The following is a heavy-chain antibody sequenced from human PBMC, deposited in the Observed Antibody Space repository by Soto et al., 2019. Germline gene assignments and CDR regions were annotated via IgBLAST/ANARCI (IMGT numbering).Heavy chain of an antibody. D-gene: IGHD5-18*01. CDR2: ISGSGGST. Sequence: PGGSLRLSCAASGFTFSSYAMSWVRQAPGKGLEWVSAISGSGGSTYYADSVKGRFTISRDNSKNTLYLQMNSLRAEDTAVYYCAKDLSPLNTAMDQQRVGDYYYGMDVWGQGTTVTVSS. CDR3: AKDLSPLNTAMDQQRVGDYYYGMDV. J-gene: IGHJ6*02. V-gene: IGHV3-23*01. CDR1: GFTFSSYA.